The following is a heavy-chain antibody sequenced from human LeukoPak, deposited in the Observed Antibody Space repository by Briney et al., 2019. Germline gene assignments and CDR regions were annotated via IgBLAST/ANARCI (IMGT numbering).Heavy chain of an antibody. D-gene: IGHD4-17*01. V-gene: IGHV1-69*13. CDR1: GGTFSSYA. CDR3: ARDAGLTTGGWWFDP. J-gene: IGHJ5*02. CDR2: IIPIFGTA. Sequence: SVKVSCKASGGTFSSYAISWVRQAPGQGLEWMGGIIPIFGTANYAQKFQGRVTITADESTSTAYMELSSLRSDDTAVYYCARDAGLTTGGWWFDPWGQGTLVTVSS.